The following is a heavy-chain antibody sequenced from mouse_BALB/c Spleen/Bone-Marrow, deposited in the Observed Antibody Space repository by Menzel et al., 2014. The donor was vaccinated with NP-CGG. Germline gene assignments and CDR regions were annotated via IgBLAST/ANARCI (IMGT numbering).Heavy chain of an antibody. J-gene: IGHJ3*01. CDR2: INPYNGDP. Sequence: EVQGVESGPELVKPGASVKISCKASGYSFTGYFMNWMKQSHGKSLEWIGRINPYNGDPFYNQKFKGKATLTVDKSSSTAHMELLSLTSEDSAVYYCGRGNYDYDSWFGYWGQGTLVTVSA. CDR3: GRGNYDYDSWFGY. D-gene: IGHD2-4*01. V-gene: IGHV1-37*01. CDR1: GYSFTGYF.